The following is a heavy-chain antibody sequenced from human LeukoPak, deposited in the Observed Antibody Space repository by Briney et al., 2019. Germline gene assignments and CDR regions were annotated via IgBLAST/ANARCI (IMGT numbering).Heavy chain of an antibody. Sequence: ASVKVSCKASGYTFTGYYMHWVRQAPGQRLEWMGWINAGNGNTKYSQKFQGRVTITRDTSASTAYMELSSLRSEDTAVYYCARGGYCSGGSCYSRFDPWGQGTLVTVSS. CDR3: ARGGYCSGGSCYSRFDP. CDR2: INAGNGNT. V-gene: IGHV1-3*01. J-gene: IGHJ5*02. CDR1: GYTFTGYY. D-gene: IGHD2-15*01.